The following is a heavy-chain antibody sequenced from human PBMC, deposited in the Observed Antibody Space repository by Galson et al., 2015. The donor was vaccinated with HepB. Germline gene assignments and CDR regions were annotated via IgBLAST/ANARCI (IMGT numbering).Heavy chain of an antibody. D-gene: IGHD5-18*01. CDR2: IDWDDDK. V-gene: IGHV2-70*01. CDR1: GFSLTTSGMC. CDR3: ARIRAPRGYSYGRDYYYYYGMDV. J-gene: IGHJ6*02. Sequence: PALVKPTQTLTLTCTFSGFSLTTSGMCVSWIRQPPGKALEWLALIDWDDDKYYSTSLKTRLTISRDTSKNQVVLTMTNMDPVDTATYYCARIRAPRGYSYGRDYYYYYGMDVWGQGTTVTVSS.